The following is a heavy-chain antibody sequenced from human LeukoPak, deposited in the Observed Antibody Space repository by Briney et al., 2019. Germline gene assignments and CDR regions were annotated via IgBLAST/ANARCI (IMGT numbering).Heavy chain of an antibody. J-gene: IGHJ6*03. CDR3: ARKVLRADYYYIDV. CDR2: ISSSSSPI. CDR1: GFTFSSYS. V-gene: IGHV3-48*01. Sequence: GGSLRLSCAASGFTFSSYSMNWVRQAPGKGLEWVAYISSSSSPIYYADFVKGRFTISRDNAKSSLYLEMNSLTAEDTAVYYCARKVLRADYYYIDVWGKGTTVTVSS.